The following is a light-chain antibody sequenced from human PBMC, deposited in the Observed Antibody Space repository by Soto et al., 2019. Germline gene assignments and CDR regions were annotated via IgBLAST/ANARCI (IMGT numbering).Light chain of an antibody. V-gene: IGLV2-14*01. J-gene: IGLJ1*01. CDR1: SIDVGGYNY. CDR2: EVS. CDR3: ISYTRRSTTYV. Sequence: QSALTQRASVSGSPGQSITISCTGTSIDVGGYNYVSGYQQHPGKAPKLMIYEVSNRPSGVSNRFSGSKSGNTASLNISGLQAEDEAEYYCISYTRRSTTYVFGTGTKLTVL.